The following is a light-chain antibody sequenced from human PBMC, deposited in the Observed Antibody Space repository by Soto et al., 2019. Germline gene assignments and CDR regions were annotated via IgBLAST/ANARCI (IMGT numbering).Light chain of an antibody. CDR2: GNS. V-gene: IGLV1-40*01. Sequence: QSALAQPPSVSGAPGQSVTISCTGSSSNIGAGYDVHWYQQLPGTAPKLLIYGNSNRPSGVPDRFSGSKSGTSASLAITGLQAEDEADFYCQSHDSSLSAYVFGTGTKVTVL. CDR1: SSNIGAGYD. J-gene: IGLJ1*01. CDR3: QSHDSSLSAYV.